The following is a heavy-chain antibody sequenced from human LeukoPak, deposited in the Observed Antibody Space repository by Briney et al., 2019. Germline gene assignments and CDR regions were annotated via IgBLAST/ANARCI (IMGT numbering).Heavy chain of an antibody. CDR1: GYTFTSYD. Sequence: ASVKVSRKASGYTFTSYDINWARQATGQGLEWMGWMNPNSGNTGYAQKFQGRVTITRNTSISTAYMELSSLRSEDTAVYYCARLWWELPNYYYYYMDVWGKGTTVTVSS. V-gene: IGHV1-8*03. CDR2: MNPNSGNT. D-gene: IGHD1-26*01. CDR3: ARLWWELPNYYYYYMDV. J-gene: IGHJ6*03.